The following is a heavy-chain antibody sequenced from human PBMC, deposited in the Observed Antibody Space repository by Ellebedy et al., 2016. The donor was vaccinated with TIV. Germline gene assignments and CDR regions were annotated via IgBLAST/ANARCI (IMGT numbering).Heavy chain of an antibody. D-gene: IGHD3-10*01. V-gene: IGHV4-34*01. J-gene: IGHJ5*02. CDR3: ARARRRGRPLFDP. CDR2: INHSGST. CDR1: GGSFSGYY. Sequence: MPSETLSLTCAVYGGSFSGYYWSWIRQPPGKGLEWIGEINHSGSTNYNPSLKSRVTISVDTSKNQFSLKLSPVTAADTAVYYCARARRRGRPLFDPWGQGTLVTVSS.